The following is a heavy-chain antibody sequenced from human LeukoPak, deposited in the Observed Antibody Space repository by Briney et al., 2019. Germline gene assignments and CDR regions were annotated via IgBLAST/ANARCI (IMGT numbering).Heavy chain of an antibody. CDR1: GGTFSSYA. Sequence: ASVKVSCKASGGTFSSYAISWVRQAPGQGLEWMGGIIPIFGTANYAQKFQGRVTITADESTSTAYMELSSLTSEDTAVYFCARGSSEEMATIAYWGQRTLITVSS. D-gene: IGHD5-24*01. CDR2: IIPIFGTA. V-gene: IGHV1-69*13. CDR3: ARGSSEEMATIAY. J-gene: IGHJ4*02.